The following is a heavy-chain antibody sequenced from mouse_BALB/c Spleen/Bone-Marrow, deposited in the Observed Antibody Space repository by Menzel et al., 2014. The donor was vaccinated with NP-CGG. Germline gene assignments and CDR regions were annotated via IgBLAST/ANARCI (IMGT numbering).Heavy chain of an antibody. V-gene: IGHV7-3*02. CDR1: GFTFTAYY. CDR2: IRNKAYGYTT. Sequence: EVQGVESGGGLVQPGGSLRLSCTTSGFTFTAYYMSWVRQPPGKALEWLAFIRNKAYGYTTEYSASVRGRFTISRDNSQSILYLQMNTLRAEDSATYYCARFPMVYWGQGTSVTVSS. CDR3: ARFPMVY. J-gene: IGHJ4*01.